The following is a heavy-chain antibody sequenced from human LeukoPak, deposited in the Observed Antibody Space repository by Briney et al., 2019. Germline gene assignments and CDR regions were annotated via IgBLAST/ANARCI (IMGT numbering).Heavy chain of an antibody. Sequence: PSETLSLTCTVSGGSISSSSYYWGWIRQPPGKGLEWIGEINHSGSTNYNPSLKSRVTISVDTSKNQFSLKLSSVTAADTAVYYCARGLRYCSGGSCLGRYFDYWGQGTLVTVSS. CDR2: INHSGST. D-gene: IGHD2-15*01. J-gene: IGHJ4*02. V-gene: IGHV4-39*07. CDR3: ARGLRYCSGGSCLGRYFDY. CDR1: GGSISSSSYY.